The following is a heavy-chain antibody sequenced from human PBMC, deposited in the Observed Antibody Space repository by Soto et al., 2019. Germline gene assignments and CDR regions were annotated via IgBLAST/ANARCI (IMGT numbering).Heavy chain of an antibody. Sequence: QVQLQETGPGLVKPSQTLSLTCTVSGYSISSGGYYWSWIRQFPGRVLEWIGYIFYDGRTGYNPYLKSRISISVDSSKNPFSLRLSSVTAADTAVYFCAREDRSCYYGADYWGQGTLVTVSS. J-gene: IGHJ4*02. D-gene: IGHD3-22*01. CDR1: GYSISSGGYY. CDR2: IFYDGRT. CDR3: AREDRSCYYGADY. V-gene: IGHV4-31*03.